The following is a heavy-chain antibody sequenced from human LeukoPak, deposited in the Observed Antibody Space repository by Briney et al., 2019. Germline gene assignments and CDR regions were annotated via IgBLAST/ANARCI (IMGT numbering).Heavy chain of an antibody. D-gene: IGHD2-15*01. J-gene: IGHJ6*03. CDR1: GGTFSSYA. CDR2: IIPIFGTA. Sequence: RASVKVSCKACGGTFSSYAISWVRQAPGQGLEWMGGIIPIFGTANYAQKFQGRVTITADESTSTAYMELSSLRSEDTAVYYCARGDYSGLMDVWGKGTTVTVSS. V-gene: IGHV1-69*13. CDR3: ARGDYSGLMDV.